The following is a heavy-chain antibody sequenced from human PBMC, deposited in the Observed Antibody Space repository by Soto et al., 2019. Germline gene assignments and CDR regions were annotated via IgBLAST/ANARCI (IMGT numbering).Heavy chain of an antibody. J-gene: IGHJ3*02. CDR3: ASQEILWFGELAPRAFDI. CDR2: IDPSDSYT. D-gene: IGHD3-10*01. V-gene: IGHV5-10-1*01. Sequence: GESLKIGCPGSGYSFTSYWISWVRQMPGKGLEWMGRIDPSDSYTNYSPSFQGHVTISAEKSISTAYLQWSSLKASDTAMYYCASQEILWFGELAPRAFDIWGQGTMDTVSS. CDR1: GYSFTSYW.